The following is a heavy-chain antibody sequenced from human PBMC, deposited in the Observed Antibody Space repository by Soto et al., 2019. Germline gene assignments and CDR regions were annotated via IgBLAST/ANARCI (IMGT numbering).Heavy chain of an antibody. Sequence: PEPLSLTCTVSGGSISSSSYYWGWIRQPTGKGLEWIGSIYYSGSTYYNPSPKSRVTISVDTSKNQFSLKLSSVTAADTAVYYCAREAGSYYNVDYYYYGMDVWGQGTTVTVSS. CDR3: AREAGSYYNVDYYYYGMDV. CDR2: IYYSGST. J-gene: IGHJ6*02. D-gene: IGHD3-10*01. V-gene: IGHV4-39*01. CDR1: GGSISSSSYY.